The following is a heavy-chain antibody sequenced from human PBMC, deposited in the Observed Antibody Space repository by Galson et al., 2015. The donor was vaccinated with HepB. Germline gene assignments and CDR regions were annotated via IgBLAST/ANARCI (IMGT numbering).Heavy chain of an antibody. CDR1: GFTFNWYW. V-gene: IGHV3-9*01. D-gene: IGHD6-19*01. CDR2: ISWNSGSI. Sequence: SLRLSCAASGFTFNWYWMTWVRQAPGKGLEWVSGISWNSGSIGYADSVKGRFTISRDNAKNSLYLQMNSLRAEDTALYYCAKDTELGIAVAGTLNYWGQGTLVTVSS. J-gene: IGHJ4*02. CDR3: AKDTELGIAVAGTLNY.